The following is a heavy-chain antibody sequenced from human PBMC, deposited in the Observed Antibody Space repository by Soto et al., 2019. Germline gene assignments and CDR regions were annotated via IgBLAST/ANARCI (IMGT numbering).Heavy chain of an antibody. V-gene: IGHV1-18*01. CDR1: GYTFTSCG. CDR3: ARDRLREGAAFVDFDY. Sequence: GASVKVSCKASGYTFTSCGISWVRQAPGQGLEWMGWISTYTGNTNYAQKFQGRVTMTTDTSTTTAYMELRSLRSDDTAVYYCARDRLREGAAFVDFDYWGQGTLVTVSS. D-gene: IGHD6-25*01. J-gene: IGHJ4*02. CDR2: ISTYTGNT.